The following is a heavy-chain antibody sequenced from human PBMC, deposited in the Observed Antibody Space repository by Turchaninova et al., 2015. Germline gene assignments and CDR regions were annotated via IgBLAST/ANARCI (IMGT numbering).Heavy chain of an antibody. CDR3: ARGGWLPRTYFDF. CDR2: IRPYNKNT. Sequence: QLHLVQSGPEVKKPGASVTVSCKASGFSFVKDGITWLRPAPGHGPEWMGLIRPYNKNTILGHRVGGKATLTADTSTSTVYMELMDLRSSDTAVYFCARGGWLPRTYFDFWGQGTLVTVSS. CDR1: GFSFVKDG. V-gene: IGHV1-18*04. D-gene: IGHD6-19*01. J-gene: IGHJ4*02.